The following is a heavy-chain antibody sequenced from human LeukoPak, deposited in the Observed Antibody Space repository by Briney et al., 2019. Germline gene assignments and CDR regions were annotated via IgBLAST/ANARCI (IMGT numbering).Heavy chain of an antibody. CDR1: GFTFSHVW. CDR3: VAEGASYEF. CDR2: IKSTSNGGTT. Sequence: GGPLRLSCAASGFTFSHVWMSWVRKAPGKGLEWVARIKSTSNGGTTAYAAPAQGRFSISRDDSKNTLYLQMNGLKTEDTAIYYCVAEGASYEFWGQGTLFNVSS. D-gene: IGHD1-26*01. J-gene: IGHJ4*02. V-gene: IGHV3-15*01.